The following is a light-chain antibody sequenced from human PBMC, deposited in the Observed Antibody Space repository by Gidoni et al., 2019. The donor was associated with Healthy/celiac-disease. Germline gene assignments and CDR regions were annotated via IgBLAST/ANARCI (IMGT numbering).Light chain of an antibody. CDR3: QQYNSYAYT. CDR1: QRISRW. J-gene: IGKJ2*01. V-gene: IGKV1-5*03. CDR2: KAS. Sequence: DIQMTPSPSTLSASVGDRVTINCRASQRISRWFAWYQQKPGKAPKLLIYKASSLESGVPSRFSGSGSGTEYTLTISSMQPDDFATYYCQQYNSYAYTFGQGTKLEIK.